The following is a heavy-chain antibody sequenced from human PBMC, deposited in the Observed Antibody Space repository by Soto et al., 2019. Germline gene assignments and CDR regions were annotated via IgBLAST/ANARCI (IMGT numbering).Heavy chain of an antibody. CDR1: GFTFSSYA. J-gene: IGHJ6*02. D-gene: IGHD2-15*01. V-gene: IGHV3-23*01. Sequence: PGGSLRLSCAASGFTFSSYAMSWVRQAPGKGLEWVSAISGSGGSTYCADSVKGRFTISRENSKNTLYLQMNSLRAEDTAVYYCTCGSGGSCYGMDVWGQGTTVNVSS. CDR3: TCGSGGSCYGMDV. CDR2: ISGSGGST.